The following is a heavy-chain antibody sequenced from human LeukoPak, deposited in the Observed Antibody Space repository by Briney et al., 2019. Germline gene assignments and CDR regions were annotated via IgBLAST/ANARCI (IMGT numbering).Heavy chain of an antibody. V-gene: IGHV1-8*01. J-gene: IGHJ3*02. CDR2: MNPNSGNT. Sequence: ASVKVSCKASGYTFTSYDINWVRQATGQGLEGMGWMNPNSGNTGYAQKFQGRVTMTRNTSISTAYMELSSLRSEDTAVYYCARADYYDSSGVDAFDIWGQGTMVTVSS. CDR1: GYTFTSYD. CDR3: ARADYYDSSGVDAFDI. D-gene: IGHD3-22*01.